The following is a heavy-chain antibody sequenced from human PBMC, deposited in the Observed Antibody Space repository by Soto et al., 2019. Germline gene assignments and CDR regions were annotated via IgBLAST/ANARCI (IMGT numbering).Heavy chain of an antibody. CDR2: ISYSGSH. CDR1: GGSISSGDYY. V-gene: IGHV4-30-4*01. D-gene: IGHD6-13*01. Sequence: QVQLQESGPGLVKPSQTLSLTCTVSGGSISSGDYYWSWLRQPPGKGLEWIGYISYSGSHYYNPSRESRVTISVDTSKNQFSLQLSSGTAADTAVYYCVRDRWAIGVAAGGYYYYYGMDVWGQGTTVTVSS. J-gene: IGHJ6*02. CDR3: VRDRWAIGVAAGGYYYYYGMDV.